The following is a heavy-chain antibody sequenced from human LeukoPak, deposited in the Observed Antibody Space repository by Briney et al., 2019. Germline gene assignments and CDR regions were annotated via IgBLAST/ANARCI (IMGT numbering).Heavy chain of an antibody. Sequence: ASVKVSCKASGYTFTSYDINWVRQATGQGLEWMGWMNPNSGNTGYAQKFQGRVTMTRNTSISTAYMELSSLRSEDTAVYCCARASSTRSWFDPWGQGTLVTVSS. CDR3: ARASSTRSWFDP. CDR2: MNPNSGNT. CDR1: GYTFTSYD. V-gene: IGHV1-8*01. J-gene: IGHJ5*02. D-gene: IGHD2-2*01.